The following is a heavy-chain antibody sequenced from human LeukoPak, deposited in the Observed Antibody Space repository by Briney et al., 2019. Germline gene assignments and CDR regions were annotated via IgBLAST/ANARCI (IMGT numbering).Heavy chain of an antibody. Sequence: GGSLGLSCAASGFTFSSYAMNWVRQAPGKGLEWVSAISASGGSTYYADSVKGRFTISRDTSKNTLYLQMSSLRGEDTAVYYCAKAMAGSTYYFDSWGQGTLVTVSS. CDR3: AKAMAGSTYYFDS. CDR1: GFTFSSYA. V-gene: IGHV3-23*01. CDR2: ISASGGST. D-gene: IGHD6-19*01. J-gene: IGHJ4*02.